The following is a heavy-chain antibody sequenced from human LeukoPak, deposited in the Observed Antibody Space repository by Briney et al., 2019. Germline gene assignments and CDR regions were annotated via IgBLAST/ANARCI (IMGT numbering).Heavy chain of an antibody. V-gene: IGHV3-30*02. CDR3: AKDHRAYCGGDCVDFDY. CDR1: GFTFSSYG. CDR2: IRYDGSNK. D-gene: IGHD2-21*02. J-gene: IGHJ4*02. Sequence: GGSLRLSCAASGFTFSSYGMHWVRQAPGKGLEWVAFIRYDGSNKYYADSVRGRFTISRDNSKNTLYLQMNSLRAEDTAVYYCAKDHRAYCGGDCVDFDYWGQGTLVTVSS.